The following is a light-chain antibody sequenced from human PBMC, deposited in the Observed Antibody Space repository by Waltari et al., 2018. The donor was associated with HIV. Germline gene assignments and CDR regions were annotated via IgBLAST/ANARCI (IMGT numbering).Light chain of an antibody. CDR2: AVN. J-gene: IGLJ2*01. Sequence: HSALTQPASVSGSPGQSITIPCTASTRDIGHFVSWYHQPPGKAPQLNLYAVNRRPSGTSDRFSGSKSGATASLTISGLQIDDEADYYCSSPTTMESVTFGGGTHAVAFGGGTHLTV. V-gene: IGLV2-14*03. CDR3: SSPTTMESVTFGGGTHAVA. CDR1: TRDIGHF.